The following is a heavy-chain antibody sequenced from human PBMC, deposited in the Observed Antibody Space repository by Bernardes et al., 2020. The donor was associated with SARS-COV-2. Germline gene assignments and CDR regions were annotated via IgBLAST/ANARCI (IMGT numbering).Heavy chain of an antibody. CDR3: ARDGLTFRNGGTY. V-gene: IGHV1-18*01. CDR2: IYSDNGNT. Sequence: ASVKVSCKASGYTFTNYGITWVRQAPGQGLEWMGWIYSDNGNTYYAQKLQGRVTMSTDPSTRTAYMELRNLTSDDTATYYCARDGLTFRNGGTYWGQGTLVTVSS. J-gene: IGHJ4*02. CDR1: GYTFTNYG. D-gene: IGHD3-16*01.